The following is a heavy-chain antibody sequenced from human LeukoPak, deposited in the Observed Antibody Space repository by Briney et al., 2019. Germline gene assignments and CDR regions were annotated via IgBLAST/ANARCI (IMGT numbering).Heavy chain of an antibody. CDR1: GGTFSSYA. D-gene: IGHD2-15*01. CDR3: ARDHFVGLAPFDP. V-gene: IGHV1-69*13. Sequence: SVKVSCKASGGTFSSYAISWVRQAPGQGLEWMGGIIPIFGTANYAQKFQGRVTITADESTSTAYMELSSLRSEDTAVYYCARDHFVGLAPFDPWGQGTLVTVSS. CDR2: IIPIFGTA. J-gene: IGHJ5*02.